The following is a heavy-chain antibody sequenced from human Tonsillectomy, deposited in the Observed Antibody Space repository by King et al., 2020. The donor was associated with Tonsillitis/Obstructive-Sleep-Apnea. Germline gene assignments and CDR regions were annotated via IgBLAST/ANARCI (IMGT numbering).Heavy chain of an antibody. J-gene: IGHJ6*03. CDR2: ISVYKDNT. CDR1: GYTFSSYG. Sequence: QLVQSGAEVKKPGASVKVSCKASGYTFSSYGIIWVRQAPGQGLEWMGWISVYKDNTNYAQKFQGRVTMTTDTSTSTAYMELRSLRSDDTALYYCARGLRYCSSNSCYKDYYYYMDVWGKGTTVTVSS. CDR3: ARGLRYCSSNSCYKDYYYYMDV. V-gene: IGHV1-18*01. D-gene: IGHD2-2*02.